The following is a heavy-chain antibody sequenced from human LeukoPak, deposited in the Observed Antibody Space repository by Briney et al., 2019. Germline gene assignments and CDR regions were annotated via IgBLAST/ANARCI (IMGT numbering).Heavy chain of an antibody. CDR3: AXLPXXXXAMVLDH. J-gene: IGHJ4*02. V-gene: IGHV3-30-3*01. CDR2: ISYDGSKK. Sequence: GGSLRLSCAASGFTFSSFTMHWVRQAPGKGLEWVAVISYDGSKKYYADSVKGRFTISRDNSKNTLYLQMNSLRTEDTATYHCAXLPXXXXAMVLDHWGQGTLVTVSS. D-gene: IGHD5-18*01. CDR1: GFTFSSFT.